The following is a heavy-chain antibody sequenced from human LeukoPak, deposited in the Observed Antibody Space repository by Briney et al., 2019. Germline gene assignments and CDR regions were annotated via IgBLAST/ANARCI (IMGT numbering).Heavy chain of an antibody. V-gene: IGHV3-21*01. D-gene: IGHD2-2*01. Sequence: EGSLRLSCAPSGFTFSSYSMNWVRQAPGKGLEWVSSITGISTYMYYTDSVKGRFTISRDNAKNSLYLQMNSLRAEDTAVYYCARVKSVPAARDSSLGIDYWGQGTLVTVSS. CDR3: ARVKSVPAARDSSLGIDY. CDR1: GFTFSSYS. CDR2: ITGISTYM. J-gene: IGHJ4*02.